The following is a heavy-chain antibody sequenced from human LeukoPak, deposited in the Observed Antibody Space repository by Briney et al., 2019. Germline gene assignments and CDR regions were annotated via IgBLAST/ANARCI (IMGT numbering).Heavy chain of an antibody. J-gene: IGHJ4*02. V-gene: IGHV1-8*01. CDR3: ARTYVPTSYYFDY. CDR2: MNPNSGNT. Sequence: ASVKVSCKASGYTLTSYDINWVRQATGQGLEWMGWMNPNSGNTGYAQKFQGRVTMTRNTSISTAYMELSSLRSEDTAVYYCARTYVPTSYYFDYWGQGTLVTVSS. D-gene: IGHD2-2*01. CDR1: GYTLTSYD.